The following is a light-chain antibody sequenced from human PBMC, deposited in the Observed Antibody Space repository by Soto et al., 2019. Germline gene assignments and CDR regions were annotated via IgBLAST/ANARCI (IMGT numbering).Light chain of an antibody. CDR2: GAS. J-gene: IGKJ2*01. CDR1: QSISTY. V-gene: IGKV1-39*01. CDR3: QQSYSSRYT. Sequence: DIQMTQSPSSLSASVGDRVTITCRASQSISTYLNWYQQKPGKAPKLLIYGASTLEDGVPSRFSGGGSGTSGTEFSLTISSLQPEDFATYYCQQSYSSRYTFGQGTRLEI.